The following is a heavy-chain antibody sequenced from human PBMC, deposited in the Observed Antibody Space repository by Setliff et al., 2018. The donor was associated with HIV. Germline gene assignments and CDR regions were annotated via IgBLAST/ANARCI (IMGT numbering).Heavy chain of an antibody. V-gene: IGHV4-61*01. D-gene: IGHD3-3*01. CDR1: GGSLSRTSYY. CDR3: ARIFGDQGYYYGMDV. Sequence: LSLTCTVSGGSLSRTSYYWSWIRQPPGKGLEWIGYIYYSGSTNYNPSLKSRVTISVDTSKNQFSLKLSSVIAADTAVYYCARIFGDQGYYYGMDVWGQGTTVTVSS. J-gene: IGHJ6*02. CDR2: IYYSGST.